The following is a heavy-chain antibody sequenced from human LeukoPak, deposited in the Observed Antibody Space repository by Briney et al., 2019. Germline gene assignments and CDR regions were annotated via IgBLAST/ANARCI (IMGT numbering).Heavy chain of an antibody. Sequence: KPSETLSLTCTVSGGSIRSSSQYWGWIRQPPGKGLEWIGSIYYSGSTYYNPSLKSRVTISVDTSKNQFSLKLSSVTAADTAVFYCARVEMATLTGGYFDYWGQGILVTVSS. CDR3: ARVEMATLTGGYFDY. CDR1: GGSIRSSSQY. CDR2: IYYSGST. D-gene: IGHD5-24*01. V-gene: IGHV4-39*07. J-gene: IGHJ4*02.